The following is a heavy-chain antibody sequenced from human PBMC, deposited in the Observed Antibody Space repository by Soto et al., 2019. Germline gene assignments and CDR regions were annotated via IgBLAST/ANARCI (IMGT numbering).Heavy chain of an antibody. Sequence: QVQLVQSGGGVVKPGRSLRLSCAASRFTFSSYGMQWVRQAPGKGLEWVALIWYDGSDKFYADSVKGRFTISRDNSTNTLYLQMNSLRAEDTADYYCERGSAYRISWGHAFDIGGQGRMVTVSS. V-gene: IGHV3-33*01. CDR1: RFTFSSYG. CDR3: ERGSAYRISWGHAFDI. J-gene: IGHJ3*02. D-gene: IGHD6-13*01. CDR2: IWYDGSDK.